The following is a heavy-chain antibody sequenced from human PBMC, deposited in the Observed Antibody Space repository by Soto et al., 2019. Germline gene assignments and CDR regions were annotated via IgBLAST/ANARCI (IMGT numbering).Heavy chain of an antibody. V-gene: IGHV5-51*01. J-gene: IGHJ4*02. Sequence: GESLKISCKGSGYSFPSFWIGWVRQMPGKGLEWMGIVFPLDSTTIYSPSFQGQVTISADKSITTAYLQWSSLKASDTAMYYCAGAVVGYCSSASCPADYWGQGTLVTVSS. CDR3: AGAVVGYCSSASCPADY. CDR1: GYSFPSFW. D-gene: IGHD2-2*01. CDR2: VFPLDSTT.